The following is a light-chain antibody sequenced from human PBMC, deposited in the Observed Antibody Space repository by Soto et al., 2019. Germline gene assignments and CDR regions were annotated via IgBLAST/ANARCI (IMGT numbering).Light chain of an antibody. CDR2: DAS. CDR1: QSVFASQ. CDR3: HQYGNPPHT. J-gene: IGKJ2*01. Sequence: ETVLTQSPGTLSLSPGERATLSCRASQSVFASQLAWYQQKPGQSPRLLIHDASTRAIGIPDRFGGSGSGTDFTLTVSRLEPEDSAVYHCHQYGNPPHTFGQGTKLEIK. V-gene: IGKV3-20*01.